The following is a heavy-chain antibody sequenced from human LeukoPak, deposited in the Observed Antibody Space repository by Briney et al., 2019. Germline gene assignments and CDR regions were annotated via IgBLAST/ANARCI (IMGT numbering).Heavy chain of an antibody. D-gene: IGHD2-21*02. J-gene: IGHJ4*02. CDR2: ISNNGGYT. CDR1: GFTFSSSA. Sequence: GGSLRLSCAASGFTFSSSAMSWVRQAPGKGLEWVSAISNNGGYTYYADSVQGRFTISRDNSKSTLCLQMNSLRAEDTAVYYCAKDGCGGDCYSSHFDYWGQGTLVTVSS. V-gene: IGHV3-23*01. CDR3: AKDGCGGDCYSSHFDY.